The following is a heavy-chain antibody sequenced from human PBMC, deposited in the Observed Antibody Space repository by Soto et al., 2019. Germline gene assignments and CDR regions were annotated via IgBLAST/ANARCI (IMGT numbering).Heavy chain of an antibody. CDR3: ARDPVDLFGYMDV. V-gene: IGHV1-69*06. CDR2: IIPLLKTV. CDR1: GGTFARYS. J-gene: IGHJ6*02. Sequence: QEELVQSGAEVKKPGSSVNVSCKAAGGTFARYSITWVRQAPGQRLEWMGGIIPLLKTVNYAQKFQGRVTITGDRSTSTVYMALSRLRSDDTAVYYCARDPVDLFGYMDVWGHGTTVTVS. D-gene: IGHD6-25*01.